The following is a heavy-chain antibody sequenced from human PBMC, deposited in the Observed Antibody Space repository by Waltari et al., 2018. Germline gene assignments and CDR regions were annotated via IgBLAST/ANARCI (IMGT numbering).Heavy chain of an antibody. CDR3: AREGLTEEAAY. CDR2: IKNDGSET. J-gene: IGHJ4*02. Sequence: EIQLVASGGDLVQPGGSLPLSCVTYGFPFHHFWMAWVRQVPGKGLQWLAHIKNDGSETYHVDSVKGRFTISRDNARNSLYLEMDRLRVEDTGVYYCAREGLTEEAAYWGQGTLVTVSS. D-gene: IGHD4-4*01. V-gene: IGHV3-7*01. CDR1: GFPFHHFW.